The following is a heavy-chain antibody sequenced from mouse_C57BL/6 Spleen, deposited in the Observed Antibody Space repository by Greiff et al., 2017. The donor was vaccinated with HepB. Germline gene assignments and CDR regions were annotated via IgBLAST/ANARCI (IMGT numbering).Heavy chain of an antibody. CDR3: ARGEGSYYFDY. V-gene: IGHV5-4*01. CDR2: ISDGGSYT. J-gene: IGHJ2*01. CDR1: GFTFSSYA. Sequence: DVHLVESGGGLVKPGGSLKLSCAASGFTFSSYAMSWVRQTPEKRLEWVATISDGGSYTYYPDNVKGRFTISRDNAKNNLYLQMSHLKSEDTAMYYCARGEGSYYFDYWGQGTTLTVSS.